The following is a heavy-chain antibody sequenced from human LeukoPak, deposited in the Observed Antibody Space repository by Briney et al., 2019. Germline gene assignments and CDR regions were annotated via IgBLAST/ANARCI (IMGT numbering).Heavy chain of an antibody. CDR3: AKGSYCSSTSCYLDY. V-gene: IGHV3-9*03. J-gene: IGHJ4*02. D-gene: IGHD2-2*01. Sequence: PGGSLRLSCAASGFTFDDYAMHWVQQAPGKGLEWVSGISWNSGSIGYADSVKGRFTISRDNAKNSLYLQMNSLRAEDMALYYCAKGSYCSSTSCYLDYWGQGTLVTVSS. CDR2: ISWNSGSI. CDR1: GFTFDDYA.